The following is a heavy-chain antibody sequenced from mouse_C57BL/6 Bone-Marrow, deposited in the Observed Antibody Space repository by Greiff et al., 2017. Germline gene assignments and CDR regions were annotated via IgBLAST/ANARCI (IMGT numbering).Heavy chain of an antibody. Sequence: EVKLVESGGGLVQPGGSMKLSCAASGFTFSDAWMDWVRQSPEKGLEWVAEIRNKANNHATYYAESVKGRFTISRDDSKSSVYLQMNSLRTEDTGIYYCTRRRIGLRQRGNYFDYWGQGTTLTVSS. CDR2: IRNKANNHAT. D-gene: IGHD2-2*01. V-gene: IGHV6-6*01. CDR1: GFTFSDAW. CDR3: TRRRIGLRQRGNYFDY. J-gene: IGHJ2*01.